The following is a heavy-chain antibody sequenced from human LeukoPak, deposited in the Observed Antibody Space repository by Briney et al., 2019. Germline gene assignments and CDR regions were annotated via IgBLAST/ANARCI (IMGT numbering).Heavy chain of an antibody. CDR1: GYTFSAYD. CDR3: ARGPPDSSSSDY. D-gene: IGHD6-13*01. CDR2: MRPSSGDT. Sequence: GASVKVSCKASGYTFSAYDINWVRQTTGQGLEWMGWMRPSSGDTVYAQNFQGRVTMTRNASIDTAYMELSRLRSDDTAVYYCARGPPDSSSSDYWGQGTLVTVSS. V-gene: IGHV1-8*01. J-gene: IGHJ4*02.